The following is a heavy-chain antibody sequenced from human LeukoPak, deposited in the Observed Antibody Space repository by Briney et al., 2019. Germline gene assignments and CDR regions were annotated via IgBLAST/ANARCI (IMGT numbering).Heavy chain of an antibody. V-gene: IGHV3-21*01. Sequence: PGGSLRLSCAASGFTFSSYSMNWVRQAPGKGLEWVSSISSSSSYIYYADSVKGRFTISRDNARNSLYLQMNSLRAEDTAVYYCARHRDGYVPLDYWGQGTLVTVSS. CDR2: ISSSSSYI. CDR1: GFTFSSYS. CDR3: ARHRDGYVPLDY. D-gene: IGHD3-16*01. J-gene: IGHJ4*02.